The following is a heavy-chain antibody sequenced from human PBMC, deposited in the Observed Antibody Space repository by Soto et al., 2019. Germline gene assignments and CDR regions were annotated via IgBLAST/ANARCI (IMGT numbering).Heavy chain of an antibody. Sequence: EVQLVESGGGLVKPGGSLRLSCAASGFTFSSYSMNWVRQAPGKGLEWVSSISSSSSYIYYADSVKGRFTISRDNAKNSLYLQMNSLRAEDTAVYYCARDRAVAGTPAFSTTIDYWGQGTLVTVSS. V-gene: IGHV3-21*01. CDR1: GFTFSSYS. CDR3: ARDRAVAGTPAFSTTIDY. D-gene: IGHD6-19*01. J-gene: IGHJ4*02. CDR2: ISSSSSYI.